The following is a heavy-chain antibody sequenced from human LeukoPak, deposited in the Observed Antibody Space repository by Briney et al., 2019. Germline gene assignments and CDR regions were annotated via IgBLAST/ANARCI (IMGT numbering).Heavy chain of an antibody. Sequence: PSETLSLTCTVSGGSISSYYWSWIRQPPGKGLEWIGYIYDSGTTNYNPSLKSRVTVSVDTFKNQFSLKLSSVTAADTAVYYCARDPGGYFFDYWGQGTLVTVSS. CDR3: ARDPGGYFFDY. D-gene: IGHD3-10*01. J-gene: IGHJ4*02. CDR1: GGSISSYY. V-gene: IGHV4-59*01. CDR2: IYDSGTT.